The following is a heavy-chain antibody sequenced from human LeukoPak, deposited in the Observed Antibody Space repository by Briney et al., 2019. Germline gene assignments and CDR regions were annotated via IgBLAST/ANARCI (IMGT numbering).Heavy chain of an antibody. D-gene: IGHD3-3*01. CDR1: GGSISSGGYS. CDR3: ARGRDFWSGYYTGIFDY. Sequence: SETLSHTCAVSGGSISSGGYSWSWIRQPPGRGLEWHGYIYYSGSTYYDPSLKSRVTISVDTSKNQFPLKRSSVTAADTAVYYCARGRDFWSGYYTGIFDYWGQGTLVTVSS. V-gene: IGHV4-30-4*07. CDR2: IYYSGST. J-gene: IGHJ4*02.